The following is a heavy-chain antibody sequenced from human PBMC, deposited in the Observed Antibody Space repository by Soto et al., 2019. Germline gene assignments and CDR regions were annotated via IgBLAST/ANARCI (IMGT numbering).Heavy chain of an antibody. V-gene: IGHV3-11*01. D-gene: IGHD6-19*01. CDR1: GFSFSIYY. CDR2: INNRGDAI. CDR3: ARDRAGTRTFPHNTFDL. Sequence: QVQLVESGGGLVKPGGSLRLSCAASGFSFSIYYMTWIRQVPGRGLECISYINNRGDAIYYADSVKGRFPISRDDAKSSLFLQMDTLRAEDTAVYYCARDRAGTRTFPHNTFDLWGQGTMVTVAS. J-gene: IGHJ3*01.